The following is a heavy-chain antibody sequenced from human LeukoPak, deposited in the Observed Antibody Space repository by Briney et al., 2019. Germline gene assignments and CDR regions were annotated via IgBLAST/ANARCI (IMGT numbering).Heavy chain of an antibody. CDR1: GFTLSSYW. Sequence: GGSLRLSCAASGFTLSSYWMSWVRQAPGKWLEWVANIKQDGSEKYYVDSVKGRFTISRDNAKNSLYLQMNSLRAVDTAVYYCARDRAVAGTWGQGTLVTVSS. D-gene: IGHD6-19*01. CDR3: ARDRAVAGT. V-gene: IGHV3-7*01. J-gene: IGHJ4*02. CDR2: IKQDGSEK.